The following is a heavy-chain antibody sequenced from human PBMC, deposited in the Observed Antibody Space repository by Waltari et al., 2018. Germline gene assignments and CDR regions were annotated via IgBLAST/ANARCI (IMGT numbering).Heavy chain of an antibody. CDR2: IYYSGST. Sequence: QLQLQESGPGLVKPSETLSLTCTVSGGSISSSSYYWGWIRQPPGKGLEWIGSIYYSGSTYYNPSLKSRVTISVDTSKSQFSLKLSSVTAADTAVYYCAKDPSYSYGFDYWGQGTLVTVSS. J-gene: IGHJ4*02. CDR3: AKDPSYSYGFDY. D-gene: IGHD5-18*01. V-gene: IGHV4-39*02. CDR1: GGSISSSSYY.